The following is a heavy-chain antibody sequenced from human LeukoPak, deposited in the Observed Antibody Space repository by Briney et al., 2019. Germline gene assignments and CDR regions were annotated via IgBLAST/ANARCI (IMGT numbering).Heavy chain of an antibody. J-gene: IGHJ4*02. CDR3: ARQDYGDYAFDY. D-gene: IGHD4-17*01. CDR1: GGSISSSSYY. Sequence: SETLSLTCTVSGGSISSSSYYWGWIRQPPGKGLEWIGNMYYSGSTYYNPSLKSRVTISVDTSKNQFSLKLSSVTAADTAVYYCARQDYGDYAFDYWGQGTLVTVSS. CDR2: MYYSGST. V-gene: IGHV4-39*01.